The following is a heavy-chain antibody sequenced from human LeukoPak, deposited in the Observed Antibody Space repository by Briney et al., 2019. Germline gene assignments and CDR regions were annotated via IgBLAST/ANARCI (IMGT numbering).Heavy chain of an antibody. CDR3: ARETSQKGAHYMDV. V-gene: IGHV4-59*01. J-gene: IGHJ6*03. CDR2: IYYSGYT. D-gene: IGHD3-16*01. Sequence: SETLSLTCTFSGGSISSYYWSWIRQPPGKGLEYIGYIYYSGYTNYNPSLKSRVTISVDTSKNQFSLKLISVTAADTAVYYCARETSQKGAHYMDVWGKGTTVTISS. CDR1: GGSISSYY.